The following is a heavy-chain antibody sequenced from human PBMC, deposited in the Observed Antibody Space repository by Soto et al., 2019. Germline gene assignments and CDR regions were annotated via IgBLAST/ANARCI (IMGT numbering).Heavy chain of an antibody. CDR2: IYYSGST. Sequence: LSLTCTVSGGSISSGDYYWSWIRQPPGKGLEWIGYIYYSGSTYYNPSLKSRVTISVDTSKNQFSLKLSSVTAADTAVYYCARDHYDSSGYYPYYYYYYGMDVWGQGTTVTVSS. CDR1: GGSISSGDYY. V-gene: IGHV4-30-4*01. D-gene: IGHD3-22*01. J-gene: IGHJ6*02. CDR3: ARDHYDSSGYYPYYYYYYGMDV.